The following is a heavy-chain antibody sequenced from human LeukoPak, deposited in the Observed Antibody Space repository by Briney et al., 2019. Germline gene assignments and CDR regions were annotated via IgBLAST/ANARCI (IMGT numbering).Heavy chain of an antibody. CDR2: IYYSGST. D-gene: IGHD1-26*01. V-gene: IGHV4-59*01. J-gene: IGHJ5*02. Sequence: SETLSLTCTVSGGSISSYYWSWIRQPPGKGVEWIGYIYYSGSTNYNPSLKSRVTISVDTSKNQFSLKLSSVTAADTAVYYCAREVDWFDPWGQGTLVTVSS. CDR1: GGSISSYY. CDR3: AREVDWFDP.